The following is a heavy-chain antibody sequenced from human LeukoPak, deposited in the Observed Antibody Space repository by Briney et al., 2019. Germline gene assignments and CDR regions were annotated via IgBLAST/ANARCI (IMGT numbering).Heavy chain of an antibody. D-gene: IGHD4-17*01. CDR3: ALDYGDYYFDY. CDR1: GFXFSSYN. CDR2: ISSSRTYI. Sequence: GGSLRLSCVASGFXFSSYNINWVRQAPGKGLEWVSSISSSRTYIYYADSVKGRFTISRDNAKNSLFLQMNSLRAEDTAVYYCALDYGDYYFDYWGQGTLVTVSS. V-gene: IGHV3-21*01. J-gene: IGHJ4*02.